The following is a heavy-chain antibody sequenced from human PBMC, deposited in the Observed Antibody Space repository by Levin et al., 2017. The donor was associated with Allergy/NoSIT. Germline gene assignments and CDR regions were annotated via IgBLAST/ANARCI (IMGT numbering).Heavy chain of an antibody. Sequence: GGSLRLSCAASGFRFDDYAMHWVRQAPGKGLEWVSGISWNSGSINYADSVKGRFTISRDNAKNSLYLQMNSLRTEDTALYYCAKGATDGVVTAIRGDNWFDPWGHGTLVTVSS. J-gene: IGHJ5*02. CDR1: GFRFDDYA. CDR3: AKGATDGVVTAIRGDNWFDP. CDR2: ISWNSGSI. V-gene: IGHV3-9*01. D-gene: IGHD2-21*02.